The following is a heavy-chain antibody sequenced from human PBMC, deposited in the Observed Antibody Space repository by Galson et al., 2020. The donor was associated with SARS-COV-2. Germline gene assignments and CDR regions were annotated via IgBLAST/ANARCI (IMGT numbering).Heavy chain of an antibody. V-gene: IGHV3-30*03. D-gene: IGHD5-18*01. CDR2: ISYDGSNK. J-gene: IGHJ2*01. Sequence: GESLKISCAASGFTFSSYGMHWVRQAPGKGLEWVAVISYDGSNKYYADSVKGRFTISRDNSKNTLYLQMNSLRAEDTAVYYCAGSGYSYGGRYFDLWGRGTLVTVSS. CDR3: AGSGYSYGGRYFDL. CDR1: GFTFSSYG.